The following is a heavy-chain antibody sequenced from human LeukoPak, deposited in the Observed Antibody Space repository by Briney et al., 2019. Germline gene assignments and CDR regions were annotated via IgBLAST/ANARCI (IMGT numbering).Heavy chain of an antibody. D-gene: IGHD2-21*01. CDR1: GFIFSTYN. Sequence: GGSLRLSCAASGFIFSTYNMNWIRQAPGKGLEWVGRIKPKTDGETTEYAAPVKDRFSISRDDSKSMMYLQMNSLKTEDTAVYYCITPLPYSAQGGQGTLVTVSS. J-gene: IGHJ4*02. CDR3: ITPLPYSAQ. V-gene: IGHV3-15*07. CDR2: IKPKTDGETT.